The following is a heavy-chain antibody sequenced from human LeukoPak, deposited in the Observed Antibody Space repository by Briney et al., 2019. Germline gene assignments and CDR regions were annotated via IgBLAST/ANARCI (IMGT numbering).Heavy chain of an antibody. CDR1: GYTLTALS. CDR2: FDPDTVET. J-gene: IGHJ4*02. Sequence: ASVTVSCRVSGYTLTALSMHWVRQAPGKGLEWMGGFDPDTVETIYAQKFQGRVTMTEDTSTDTAYMDLSSLRSEDTAVYYCATVRYYDTPGDSDYFDYWGQGTLVTVSS. CDR3: ATVRYYDTPGDSDYFDY. D-gene: IGHD3-22*01. V-gene: IGHV1-24*01.